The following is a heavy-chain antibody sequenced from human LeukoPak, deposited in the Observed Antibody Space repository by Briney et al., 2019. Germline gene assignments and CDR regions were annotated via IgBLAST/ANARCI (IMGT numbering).Heavy chain of an antibody. CDR1: GGSISTFY. D-gene: IGHD3-22*01. CDR2: ISVGGAN. J-gene: IGHJ2*01. V-gene: IGHV4-59*12. Sequence: SETLSLTCTVSGGSISTFYWNWIRQSPGKGLEWIGYISVGGANNYNPSLKSRVTMSVDTSKNQFSLKLSSVTAADTAVYYCARDWYYDSSGYTYWYFDLWGRGTLVTVSS. CDR3: ARDWYYDSSGYTYWYFDL.